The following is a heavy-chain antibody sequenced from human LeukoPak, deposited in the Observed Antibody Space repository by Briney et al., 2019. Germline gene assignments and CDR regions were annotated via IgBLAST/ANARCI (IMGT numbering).Heavy chain of an antibody. D-gene: IGHD3-10*01. J-gene: IGHJ5*02. CDR3: ARDSGTAGEVKFDP. V-gene: IGHV4-4*07. CDR2: IYASGST. Sequence: SETLSLTCTVSGASITSYYWSWIRQPAGKGLEWIGRIYASGSTTYNPSLKSRVTMAVDTSKTQFSLKLSSVTAADTAVYYCARDSGTAGEVKFDPWGQGTLVTVSA. CDR1: GASITSYY.